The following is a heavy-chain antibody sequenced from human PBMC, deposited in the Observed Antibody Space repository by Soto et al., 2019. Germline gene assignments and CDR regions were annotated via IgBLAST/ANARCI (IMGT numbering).Heavy chain of an antibody. CDR1: GFNVNSYT. Sequence: LRLSCAASGFNVNSYTMNVGRQAPRKRLEWLSSISSSGYIFSTDSVRGRFTISRDNAKNSVYLQINSLRAEDTAVYFCARDCSGGSCYPGMDVWGQGTTVTVSS. CDR2: ISSSGYI. D-gene: IGHD2-15*01. CDR3: ARDCSGGSCYPGMDV. J-gene: IGHJ6*02. V-gene: IGHV3-21*01.